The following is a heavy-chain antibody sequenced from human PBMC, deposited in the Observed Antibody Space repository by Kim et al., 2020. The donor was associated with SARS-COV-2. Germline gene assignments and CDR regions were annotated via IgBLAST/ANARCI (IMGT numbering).Heavy chain of an antibody. V-gene: IGHV4-4*08. Sequence: TTSTPPRTIRVTISVDTSNNQFSLKLSSVTAADTAVYYCANYGSRGWFDPWGQGTLVTVSS. CDR2: T. D-gene: IGHD1-26*01. J-gene: IGHJ5*02. CDR3: ANYGSRGWFDP.